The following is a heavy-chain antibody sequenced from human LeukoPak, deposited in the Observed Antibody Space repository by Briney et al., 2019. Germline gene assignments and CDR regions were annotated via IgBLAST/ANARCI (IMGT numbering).Heavy chain of an antibody. Sequence: GGSLRLSCAASGFIFSNYAMTWVRQVPGKGLVWVSRIVSDGSNTNYADSVKGRFTISRDNAKNTLYLQMNSLRVEDTAVYYCARGRPHGNDYWGQGTLVTVSS. CDR3: ARGRPHGNDY. V-gene: IGHV3-74*01. CDR2: IVSDGSNT. D-gene: IGHD4-23*01. CDR1: GFIFSNYA. J-gene: IGHJ4*02.